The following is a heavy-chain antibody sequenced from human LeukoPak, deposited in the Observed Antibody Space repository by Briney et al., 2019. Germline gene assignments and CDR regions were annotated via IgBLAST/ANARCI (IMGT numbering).Heavy chain of an antibody. V-gene: IGHV3-74*01. CDR2: TNSDGSST. D-gene: IGHD3-22*01. J-gene: IGHJ4*02. CDR3: ARDKISGYYSHFDY. Sequence: PGGSPRLSCAASGFTFSSYWMHWVRQAPGKGLVWVSRTNSDGSSTSYADSVKGRFTISRDNAKNTLYLQMNSLRAEDTAVYYCARDKISGYYSHFDYWGQGTLVTVSS. CDR1: GFTFSSYW.